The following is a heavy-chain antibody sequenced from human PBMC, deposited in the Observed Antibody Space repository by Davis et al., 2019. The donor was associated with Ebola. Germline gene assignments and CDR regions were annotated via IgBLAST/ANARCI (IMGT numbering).Heavy chain of an antibody. D-gene: IGHD6-13*01. CDR1: GYTFASYG. CDR2: ISAYNGNT. Sequence: ASVKVSCKASGYTFASYGITWVRQAPGQGLEWMGWISAYNGNTNYAQRLQGRVTMSTDTSTSTAYMELRSLRSDDTAVYYSTRGNSWDAPFDYWGQGTLVTVSS. J-gene: IGHJ4*02. CDR3: TRGNSWDAPFDY. V-gene: IGHV1-18*04.